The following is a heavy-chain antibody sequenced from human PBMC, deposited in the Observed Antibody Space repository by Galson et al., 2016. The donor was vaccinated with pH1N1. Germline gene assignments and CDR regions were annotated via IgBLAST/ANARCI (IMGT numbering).Heavy chain of an antibody. CDR3: ARLWYGEYIDY. V-gene: IGHV4-39*01. D-gene: IGHD3-10*01. Sequence: SETLSLTCSVSGVSISNTNYYWGWIRQPPGKGLDWLATIYYTRNTYYDAPLQSRVTISVHPSKNQFSLKVKSVIAADTAVYYCARLWYGEYIDYWGQGTRVSVSS. CDR1: GVSISNTNYY. CDR2: IYYTRNT. J-gene: IGHJ4*02.